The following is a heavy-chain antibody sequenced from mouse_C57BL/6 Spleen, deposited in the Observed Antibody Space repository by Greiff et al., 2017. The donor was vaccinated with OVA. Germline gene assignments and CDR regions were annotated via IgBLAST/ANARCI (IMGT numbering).Heavy chain of an antibody. Sequence: EVKLMESGGDLVKPGGSLKLSCAASGFTFSSYGMSWVRQTPDKRLEWVATISSGGSYTYYPDSVKGRFTISRDNAKNTLYLQMSSLKSEDTAMYYCASLGRKYAMDYWGQGTSVTVSS. D-gene: IGHD4-1*01. V-gene: IGHV5-6*01. J-gene: IGHJ4*01. CDR3: ASLGRKYAMDY. CDR2: ISSGGSYT. CDR1: GFTFSSYG.